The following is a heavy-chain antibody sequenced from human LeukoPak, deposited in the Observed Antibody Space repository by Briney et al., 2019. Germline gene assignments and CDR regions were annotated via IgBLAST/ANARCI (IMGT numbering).Heavy chain of an antibody. Sequence: PSETLSLTCTVSGGSISSSSYYWGWIRQPPGKGLEWTGSIYYSGSTYYNPSLKSRVTISVDTSKNQFSLKLSSVTAADTAVYYCARGYPLLQRAYNWFDPWGQGTLVTVSS. V-gene: IGHV4-39*01. CDR3: ARGYPLLQRAYNWFDP. D-gene: IGHD3-22*01. J-gene: IGHJ5*02. CDR1: GGSISSSSYY. CDR2: IYYSGST.